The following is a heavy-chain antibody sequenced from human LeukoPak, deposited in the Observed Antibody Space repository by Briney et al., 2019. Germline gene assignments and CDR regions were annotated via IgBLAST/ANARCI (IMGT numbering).Heavy chain of an antibody. CDR2: MSSDGINT. CDR3: AKDHSDSGRAFEY. Sequence: PGTSLRLSCATSGFTFRTTGVHWGRQGPRKGLERVALMSSDGINTYYADSVKGRFTVSRDSSRDTLYLQMNSVRPDDTAVYYCAKDHSDSGRAFEYWGRGTLVTVSS. D-gene: IGHD1-26*01. J-gene: IGHJ4*02. V-gene: IGHV3-30*18. CDR1: GFTFRTTG.